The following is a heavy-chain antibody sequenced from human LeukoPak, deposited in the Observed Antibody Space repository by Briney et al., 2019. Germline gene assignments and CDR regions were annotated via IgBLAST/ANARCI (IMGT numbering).Heavy chain of an antibody. J-gene: IGHJ2*01. D-gene: IGHD3-22*01. CDR2: ISYDGSDK. V-gene: IGHV3-30*04. Sequence: PGGSLRLSCVASGITFSSHAMHWVRQAPGKGLEWVAVISYDGSDKYYADSVKGRFTISRDNSKNTVYLQMNSLRAEDTAVYYCARDLSYYDSSRYRTFLDLWGRGTLVTVSS. CDR3: ARDLSYYDSSRYRTFLDL. CDR1: GITFSSHA.